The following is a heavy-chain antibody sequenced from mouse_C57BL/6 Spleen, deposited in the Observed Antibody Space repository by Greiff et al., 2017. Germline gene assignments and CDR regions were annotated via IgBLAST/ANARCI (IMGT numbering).Heavy chain of an antibody. CDR1: GYTFTSYW. CDR3: ASKGPFAY. CDR2: IDPSDSYT. Sequence: QVQLQQSGAELVMPGASVTLSCKASGYTFTSYWMHWMKQRPGQGLEWIGEIDPSDSYTNYNQKFKGKSTLTVDKSSSTAYMQLSSLTSEDSAVYYCASKGPFAYWGQRTLVTVSA. J-gene: IGHJ3*01. D-gene: IGHD3-3*01. V-gene: IGHV1-69*01.